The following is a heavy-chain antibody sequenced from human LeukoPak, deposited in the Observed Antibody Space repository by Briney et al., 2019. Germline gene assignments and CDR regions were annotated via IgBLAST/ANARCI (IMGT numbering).Heavy chain of an antibody. CDR3: SRGSYRMDV. Sequence: GGSLTLSCAASGFTFSTYWMHWVRQAPGKGLVWVSRINSDGSSTTYADSVKGRFTISRDNAKNTLYLQMNSLRDEDTAVFYCSRGSYRMDVWGQGTTVTVSS. CDR2: INSDGSST. CDR1: GFTFSTYW. V-gene: IGHV3-74*01. J-gene: IGHJ6*02.